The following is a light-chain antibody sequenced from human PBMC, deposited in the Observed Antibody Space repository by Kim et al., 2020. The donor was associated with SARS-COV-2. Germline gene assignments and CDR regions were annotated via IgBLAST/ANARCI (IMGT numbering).Light chain of an antibody. CDR2: QDC. Sequence: SYELTQPPSVSVSPGQTASITCSGDKLGDKYACWYQQKPGQSPVLVIYQDCKRPSGIPERFSGSNSGNTATLTISGTQAMDDAAYYCQAWDRSTVVFGGG. CDR3: QAWDRSTVV. CDR1: KLGDKY. J-gene: IGLJ2*01. V-gene: IGLV3-1*01.